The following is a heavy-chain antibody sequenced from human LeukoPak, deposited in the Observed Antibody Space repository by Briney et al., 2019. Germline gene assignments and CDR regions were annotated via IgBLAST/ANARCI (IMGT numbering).Heavy chain of an antibody. D-gene: IGHD6-19*01. Sequence: PGGSLRLSCAVSGFTFSSYAMSWVRQAPGKGLEWVSGMSDSGGSTYYADSVKGRFTISRDNSKNTLYLQMNSLRAEDTAVYYCAKGLLKYSSIDWFDPWGQGTLVTVSS. CDR2: MSDSGGST. CDR3: AKGLLKYSSIDWFDP. CDR1: GFTFSSYA. V-gene: IGHV3-23*01. J-gene: IGHJ5*02.